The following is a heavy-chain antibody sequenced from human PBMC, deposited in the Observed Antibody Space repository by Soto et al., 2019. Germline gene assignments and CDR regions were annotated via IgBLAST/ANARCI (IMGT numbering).Heavy chain of an antibody. D-gene: IGHD3-9*01. Sequence: EVQLVESGGGLVKPGGSLRLSCAASGFTFSSYSMNWVHQAAGKGLEWVSSISSSSSYIYYADSVKGRFTISRDNAKNSLYLQMNSLRAEDTAVYYCARGLILTGYYSPAAFDIWGQGTMVTVSS. V-gene: IGHV3-21*01. CDR3: ARGLILTGYYSPAAFDI. CDR1: GFTFSSYS. CDR2: ISSSSSYI. J-gene: IGHJ3*02.